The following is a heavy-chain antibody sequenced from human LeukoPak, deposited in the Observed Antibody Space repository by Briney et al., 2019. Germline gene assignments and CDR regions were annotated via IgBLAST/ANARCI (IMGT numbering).Heavy chain of an antibody. CDR1: GLIFAKYY. D-gene: IGHD3-10*01. CDR2: ITSNGANT. CDR3: AREAYGSGNYPFDD. J-gene: IGHJ4*02. V-gene: IGHV3-21*01. Sequence: GGSLRLSCSASGLIFAKYYMNWVRQAPGKGLEWVSSITSNGANTYYADSVKGRFTISRDNAKNSLYLQMNSLRAEDTAVYYCAREAYGSGNYPFDDWGQGTLVTVSS.